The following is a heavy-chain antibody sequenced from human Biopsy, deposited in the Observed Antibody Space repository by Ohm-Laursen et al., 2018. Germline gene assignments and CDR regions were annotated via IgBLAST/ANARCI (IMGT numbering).Heavy chain of an antibody. V-gene: IGHV4-59*11. CDR1: GGSFTGHY. D-gene: IGHD4-23*01. CDR3: ARGSNDFGGLYFPR. Sequence: GTLSLTCTVSGGSFTGHYWSWIRQPPGKGLVWIGHISYTGYTSYNASLKSRVTISVDTSRNHFSLRLSSLTAADTAVYYCARGSNDFGGLYFPRWGQGTLLTVSS. CDR2: ISYTGYT. J-gene: IGHJ4*02.